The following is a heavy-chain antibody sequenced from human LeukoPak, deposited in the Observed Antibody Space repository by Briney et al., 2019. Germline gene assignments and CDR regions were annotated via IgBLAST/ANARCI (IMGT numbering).Heavy chain of an antibody. CDR3: AKDPDYGSSMDV. CDR1: GFTFSSYA. CDR2: ISGSGGST. V-gene: IGHV3-23*01. J-gene: IGHJ6*02. Sequence: GSLRLSCATSGFTFSSYAMSWVRQAPGKGLEWVSAISGSGGSTYYADSVKGRFTISRDNSKNTLYLQMNSLRAEDTAVYYCAKDPDYGSSMDVWGQGTTVTVSS. D-gene: IGHD3-10*01.